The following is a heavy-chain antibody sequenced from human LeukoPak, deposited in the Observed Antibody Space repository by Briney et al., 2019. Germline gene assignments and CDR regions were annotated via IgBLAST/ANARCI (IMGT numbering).Heavy chain of an antibody. V-gene: IGHV1-2*02. D-gene: IGHD6-19*01. J-gene: IGHJ6*03. CDR1: RYTFTGYY. CDR2: INPNSGGT. Sequence: ASVKVSCKASRYTFTGYYMHWVRQAPGQGLEWMGWINPNSGGTNYAQKFQGRVTMTRDTSISTAYMELSRLRSDDTAVYYCARGVKQYSSGWTAFYYYYYYMDVWGKGTTVTVSS. CDR3: ARGVKQYSSGWTAFYYYYYYMDV.